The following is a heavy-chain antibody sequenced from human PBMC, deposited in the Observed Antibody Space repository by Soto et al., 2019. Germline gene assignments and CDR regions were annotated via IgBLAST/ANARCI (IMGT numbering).Heavy chain of an antibody. D-gene: IGHD6-19*01. V-gene: IGHV3-48*03. J-gene: IGHJ4*02. CDR2: ISSSGTSI. CDR3: ARDRGYTTGWYGGALDF. Sequence: PGGSLRLSCAASRFTFSRYEMNWVRQAPGKGLEWVAYISSSGTSIYYADSVKGRFSISRDNDKNSVYLLMNSLRVDDTAVYYCARDRGYTTGWYGGALDFWGQGTLVTVSS. CDR1: RFTFSRYE.